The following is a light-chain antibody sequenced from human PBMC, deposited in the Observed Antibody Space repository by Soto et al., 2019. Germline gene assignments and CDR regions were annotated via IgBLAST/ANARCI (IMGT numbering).Light chain of an antibody. Sequence: EIVMTQSPVTLSASPGEIVMLSCRASQSVNINLAWYQQRHGQAPRVLIYGASNRASGIPDKFSGSGSGTDFTLTISSLEPDDFALYFCQQYKDWPPLTFGGGTRVEIK. J-gene: IGKJ4*01. CDR1: QSVNIN. CDR2: GAS. V-gene: IGKV3D-15*01. CDR3: QQYKDWPPLT.